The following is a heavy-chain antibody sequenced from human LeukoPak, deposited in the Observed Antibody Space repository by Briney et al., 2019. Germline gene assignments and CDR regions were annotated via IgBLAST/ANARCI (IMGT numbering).Heavy chain of an antibody. D-gene: IGHD3-9*01. CDR3: SKQKTAYEILTGYPLYYFDY. CDR1: GGSISSYY. CDR2: IYYSGST. J-gene: IGHJ4*02. Sequence: SETLSLTCTVSGGSISSYYWSWIRQPPGKGLEWIGYIYYSGSTNYNPSLKSRVTISVDTSKNQFSLKLSSVTAADTAVYYFSKQKTAYEILTGYPLYYFDYWGQGTLVTVSS. V-gene: IGHV4-59*01.